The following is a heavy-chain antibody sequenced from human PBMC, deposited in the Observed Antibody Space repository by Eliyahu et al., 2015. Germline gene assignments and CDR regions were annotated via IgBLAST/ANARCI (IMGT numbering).Heavy chain of an antibody. V-gene: IGHV4-38-2*01. CDR3: ASLAVVPAAIGYYGMDV. D-gene: IGHD2-2*02. CDR2: IYHSGST. J-gene: IGHJ6*02. CDR1: GXSIXRGYY. Sequence: QVQLQESGPGLVKPSETLSLTCAVSGXSIXRGYYWGWIRQPPGKGLEWIGSIYHSGSTYYNPSLKSRVTISVDTSKNQFSLKLSSVTAADTAVYYCASLAVVPAAIGYYGMDVWGQGTTVTVSS.